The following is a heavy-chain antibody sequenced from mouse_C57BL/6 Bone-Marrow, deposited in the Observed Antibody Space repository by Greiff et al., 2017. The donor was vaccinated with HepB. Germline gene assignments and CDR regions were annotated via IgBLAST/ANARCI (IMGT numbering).Heavy chain of an antibody. J-gene: IGHJ3*01. D-gene: IGHD2-3*01. V-gene: IGHV1-74*01. CDR2: IHPSDSDT. CDR3: AMGHDPAWFAD. Sequence: QVQLQQPGAELVKPGASVKVSCKASGYTFTSYWMHWVKQRPGQGLEWIGRIHPSDSDTNYNQKFKGKATLTVDKSSSTAYIQLSSLTSEDSAVYYCAMGHDPAWFADWGQGTLVTVSA. CDR1: GYTFTSYW.